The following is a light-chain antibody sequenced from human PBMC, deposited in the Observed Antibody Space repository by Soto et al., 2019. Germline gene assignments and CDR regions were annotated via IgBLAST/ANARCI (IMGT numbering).Light chain of an antibody. CDR2: EGS. V-gene: IGLV2-23*03. J-gene: IGLJ1*01. Sequence: QSVLTQPASVSGSPGQSITISCTGTSNDVAWYQQHPGKAPKLMIYEGSKRPSGVSNRFSGSKSGNTASLTISGLQAEDEADYYCCSYAGSSAFSFVFGAGTKVTVL. CDR3: CSYAGSSAFSFV. CDR1: SNDV.